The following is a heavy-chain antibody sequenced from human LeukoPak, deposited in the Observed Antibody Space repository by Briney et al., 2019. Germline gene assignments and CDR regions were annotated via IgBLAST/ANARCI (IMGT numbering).Heavy chain of an antibody. CDR1: GGSISSGGYY. J-gene: IGHJ4*02. Sequence: SETLSLTCTVSGGSISSGGYYWSWIRQPPGKGLEWIGYIYHSGSTYYNPSLKSRVTISVDRSKNQFSLKLSSVTAADTAVYYCARVWSSSYSYYFDYWGQGTLVTVSS. D-gene: IGHD6-6*01. CDR2: IYHSGST. CDR3: ARVWSSSYSYYFDY. V-gene: IGHV4-30-2*01.